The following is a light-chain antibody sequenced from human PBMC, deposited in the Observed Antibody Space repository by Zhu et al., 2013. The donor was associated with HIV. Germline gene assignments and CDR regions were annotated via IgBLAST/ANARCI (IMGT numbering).Light chain of an antibody. V-gene: IGKV3-20*01. CDR2: GAS. J-gene: IGKJ2*01. CDR3: QQYNSHSPYT. CDR1: QSVRSNI. Sequence: DIVLTQSPGTLSLSPGERATLSCRASQSVRSNILAWFQQKPGQAPRLLIYGASRRATGIPDRFSGSGSGTDFTLTISTLQPDDLATYYCQQYNSHSPYTFGQGTKLEIK.